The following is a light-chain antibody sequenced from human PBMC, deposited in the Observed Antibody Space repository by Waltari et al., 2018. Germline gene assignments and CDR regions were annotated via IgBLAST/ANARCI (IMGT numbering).Light chain of an antibody. V-gene: IGLV2-8*01. Sequence: QSALTQPPSASGSPGQSVTISCTGPSNDVGGYNYVSWYQQHPGKAPKLMIYEVSKRPSGVPDRFSGSKSGYTASLTVSGLQAEDEADYFCSSYAGSNNVVFGGGTKLTVL. CDR3: SSYAGSNNVV. CDR2: EVS. CDR1: SNDVGGYNY. J-gene: IGLJ2*01.